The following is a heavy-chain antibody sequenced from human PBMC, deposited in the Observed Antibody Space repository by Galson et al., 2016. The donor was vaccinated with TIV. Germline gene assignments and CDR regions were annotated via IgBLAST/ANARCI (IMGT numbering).Heavy chain of an antibody. D-gene: IGHD4-11*01. J-gene: IGHJ4*02. CDR1: GFTFNYYP. V-gene: IGHV3-30-3*01. CDR2: ISYDGSSK. CDR3: AKEVQGRLPY. Sequence: SLRLSCADVGFTFNYYPMHWVRRAPGKGLEWVAVISYDGSSKYYSDSVKGRFTISRDNSKNTLYLQMNSLRPEDTAVFYCAKEVQGRLPYWGQGTLVTVSS.